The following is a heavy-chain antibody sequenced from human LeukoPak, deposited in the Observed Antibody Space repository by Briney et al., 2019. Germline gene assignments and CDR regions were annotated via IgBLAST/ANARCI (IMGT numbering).Heavy chain of an antibody. D-gene: IGHD5-24*01. V-gene: IGHV1-69*13. Sequence: ASVKVSCKASGVTFSSYAISWVRQAPGQGLECMGGVIPIFGTANYAQKFQGRVTITADESTSTAYMELSSLRSEDTAVYYCAGPRKGKRWLQPFIFDYWGQGTLVTVSS. J-gene: IGHJ4*02. CDR1: GVTFSSYA. CDR2: VIPIFGTA. CDR3: AGPRKGKRWLQPFIFDY.